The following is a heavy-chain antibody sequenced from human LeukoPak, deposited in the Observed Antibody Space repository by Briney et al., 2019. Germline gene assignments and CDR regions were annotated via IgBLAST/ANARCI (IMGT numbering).Heavy chain of an antibody. Sequence: SETLSLTCTVSGGSISSYYWNWIRQPAGKGLEWIGRVHTSGGTNYNPSLKSRVTMSVDTSKNQFSLKLSSVTAADTAVYYCARPYGGNSVWYFDLWGRGTLVTVSS. CDR2: VHTSGGT. D-gene: IGHD4-23*01. CDR3: ARPYGGNSVWYFDL. J-gene: IGHJ2*01. V-gene: IGHV4-4*07. CDR1: GGSISSYY.